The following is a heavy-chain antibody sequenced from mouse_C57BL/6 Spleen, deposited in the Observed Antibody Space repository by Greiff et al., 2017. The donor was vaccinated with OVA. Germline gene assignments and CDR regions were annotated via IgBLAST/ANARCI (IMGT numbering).Heavy chain of an antibody. CDR2: FHPYNDDT. CDR3: ARRSDYYGSSYGYFDV. V-gene: IGHV1-47*01. CDR1: GYTFTTYP. D-gene: IGHD1-1*01. J-gene: IGHJ1*03. Sequence: VHLVESGAELVKPGASVKMSCKASGYTFTTYPIEWMKQNHGKSLEWIGNFHPYNDDTKYNEKFKGKATLTVEKSSSTVYLELSRLTSDDSAVYYCARRSDYYGSSYGYFDVWGTGTTVTVSS.